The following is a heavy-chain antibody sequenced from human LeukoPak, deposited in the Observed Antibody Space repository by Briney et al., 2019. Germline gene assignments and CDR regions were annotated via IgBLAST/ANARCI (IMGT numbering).Heavy chain of an antibody. J-gene: IGHJ4*02. V-gene: IGHV4-59*01. D-gene: IGHD3-22*01. CDR1: GGSISSYY. CDR2: IYYSGST. CDR3: ARAPPYYDSSGYPFDY. Sequence: SETLSLTCTVSGGSISSYYWSWIRQPPGKGLEWIGYIYYSGSTNYNPPLKSRVTISVDTSKNQFSLKLSSVTAADTAVYYCARAPPYYDSSGYPFDYWGQGTLVTVSS.